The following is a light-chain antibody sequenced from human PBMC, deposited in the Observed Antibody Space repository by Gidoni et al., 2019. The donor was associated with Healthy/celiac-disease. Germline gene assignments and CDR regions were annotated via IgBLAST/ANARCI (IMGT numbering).Light chain of an antibody. J-gene: IGKJ3*01. Sequence: DIQITQAQSSLSASVGDRVTIPCRAGQSISSYLNWYRQTPGKAPKLLIYAASSLPSGVPSRFSGSGSGTDFTLTISSLQPEDFATYYCQQSYSTPPFTFGPGTKVDIK. CDR3: QQSYSTPPFT. CDR1: QSISSY. V-gene: IGKV1-39*01. CDR2: AAS.